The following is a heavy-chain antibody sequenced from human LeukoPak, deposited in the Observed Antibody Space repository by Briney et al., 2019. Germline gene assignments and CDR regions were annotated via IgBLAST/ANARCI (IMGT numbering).Heavy chain of an antibody. CDR1: GGSISSGGYY. V-gene: IGHV4-61*08. Sequence: SETLSLTCTVSGGSISSGGYYWSWIRQPPGKGLEWIGYIYYSGSTNYNPSLKSRVTIPVDTSKNQFSLKLSSVTAADTAVYYCARTLLWFGELLYYFDYWGQGTLVTVSS. CDR3: ARTLLWFGELLYYFDY. J-gene: IGHJ4*02. CDR2: IYYSGST. D-gene: IGHD3-10*01.